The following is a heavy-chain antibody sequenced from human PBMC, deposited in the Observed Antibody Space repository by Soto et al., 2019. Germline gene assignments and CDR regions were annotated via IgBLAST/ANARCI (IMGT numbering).Heavy chain of an antibody. CDR1: GGSMRNYF. V-gene: IGHV4-59*12. Sequence: SETLSLTCTVSGGSMRNYFWTWIRQPPGKGLEWIGYIHYSGTTSFFPSYNPSLRSRVTISEDTSKNQFSLKLLSVTVADTAVYYCAAAWSSSLLFQSWGQGTLVTVSS. CDR3: AAAWSSSLLFQS. J-gene: IGHJ5*02. CDR2: IHYSGTT. D-gene: IGHD6-13*01.